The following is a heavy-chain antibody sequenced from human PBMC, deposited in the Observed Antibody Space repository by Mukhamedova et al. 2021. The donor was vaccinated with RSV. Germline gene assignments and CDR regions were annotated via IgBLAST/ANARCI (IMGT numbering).Heavy chain of an antibody. J-gene: IGHJ6*02. D-gene: IGHD1/OR15-1a*01. CDR3: ARTITGTLAAMDV. Sequence: GDDDKFYSTSLKTRLTISKDTSKNQVVLTMTNMDPVDTATYYCARTITGTLAAMDVWGQGTTVTVSS. CDR2: GDDDK. V-gene: IGHV2-70*04.